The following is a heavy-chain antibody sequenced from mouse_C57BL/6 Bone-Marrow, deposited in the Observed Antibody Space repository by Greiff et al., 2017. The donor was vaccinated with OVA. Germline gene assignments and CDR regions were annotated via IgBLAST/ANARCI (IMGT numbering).Heavy chain of an antibody. CDR1: GYTFTDYN. V-gene: IGHV1-18*01. CDR3: ARDYYYGSGYFDV. CDR2: INPNNGGT. D-gene: IGHD1-1*01. Sequence: VHVKQSGPELVKPGASVKIPCKASGYTFTDYNMDWVKQSHGKSLEWIGDINPNNGGTIYNQKFKGKATLTVDKSSSTAYMELRSLTSEDTAVYYGARDYYYGSGYFDVWGTGTTVTVAT. J-gene: IGHJ1*03.